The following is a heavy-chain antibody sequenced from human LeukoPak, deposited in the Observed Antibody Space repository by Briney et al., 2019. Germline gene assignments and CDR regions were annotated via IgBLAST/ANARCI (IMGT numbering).Heavy chain of an antibody. CDR1: GFTFSSYS. D-gene: IGHD3-10*01. CDR3: ARDIGTYYYGSGSYYGWFDP. J-gene: IGHJ5*02. Sequence: PGGSLRLSCAASGFTFSSYSMNWVRQAPGKGLEWVSYISSSSSTIYYADSVKGRFTISGDNAKNSLYLQMNSLRAEDTAVYYCARDIGTYYYGSGSYYGWFDPWGQGTLVTVSS. V-gene: IGHV3-48*01. CDR2: ISSSSSTI.